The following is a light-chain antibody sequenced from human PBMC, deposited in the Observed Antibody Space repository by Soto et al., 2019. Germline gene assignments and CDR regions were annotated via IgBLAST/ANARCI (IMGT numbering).Light chain of an antibody. Sequence: QSALTQPASVSGSPGQSITISCTGTSSDVGGYNYVSWYQQHPGKAPKLMIYEVSNRHSGVSNRFSGTKSGNTASLIISGLKAEDEADYYCSSYTSSSTVVFGGGTKLTVL. J-gene: IGLJ2*01. CDR1: SSDVGGYNY. CDR2: EVS. V-gene: IGLV2-14*01. CDR3: SSYTSSSTVV.